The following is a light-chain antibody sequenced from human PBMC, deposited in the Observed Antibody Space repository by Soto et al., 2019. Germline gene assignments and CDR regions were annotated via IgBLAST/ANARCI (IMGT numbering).Light chain of an antibody. Sequence: EIVLTQSPGTLSLSPGERATLSCRASQSVSSSYLAWYQQKPGQAHRLLIYGASNRATGIQDRFSGSGSGTEFTLTISSLQSEDFAIYYCQQYNNWPLTFGGGTKVDIK. V-gene: IGKV3-20*01. CDR3: QQYNNWPLT. CDR1: QSVSSSY. J-gene: IGKJ4*01. CDR2: GAS.